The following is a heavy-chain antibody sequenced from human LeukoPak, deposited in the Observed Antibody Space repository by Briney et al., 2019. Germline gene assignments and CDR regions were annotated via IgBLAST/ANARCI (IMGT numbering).Heavy chain of an antibody. Sequence: ASAKVSCKASGYTFTGYYMHWVRQAPGQGLEWMGWINPNSGGTNYAQKFQGRVTMTRDTSISTAYMELSRLRSDDTAVYYCAREIVVVPAAIPYYYYYMDVWGKGTTVTVSS. J-gene: IGHJ6*03. CDR3: AREIVVVPAAIPYYYYYMDV. V-gene: IGHV1-2*02. D-gene: IGHD2-2*02. CDR1: GYTFTGYY. CDR2: INPNSGGT.